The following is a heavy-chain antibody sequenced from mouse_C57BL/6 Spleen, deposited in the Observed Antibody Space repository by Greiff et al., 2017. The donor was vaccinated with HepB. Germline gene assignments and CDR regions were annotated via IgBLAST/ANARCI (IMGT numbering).Heavy chain of an antibody. CDR1: GYTFTDYE. J-gene: IGHJ1*03. CDR3: TRCEGSYWYFDV. Sequence: VQLQQSGAELVRPGASVTLSCKASGYTFTDYEMHWVKQTPVHGLEWIGAIDPETGGTAYNQKFKGKAILTADKSSSTAYMELRSLTSEDSAVYYCTRCEGSYWYFDVWGTGTTVTVSS. CDR2: IDPETGGT. V-gene: IGHV1-15*01.